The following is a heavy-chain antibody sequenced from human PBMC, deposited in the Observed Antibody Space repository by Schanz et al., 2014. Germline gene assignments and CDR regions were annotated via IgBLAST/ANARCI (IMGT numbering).Heavy chain of an antibody. V-gene: IGHV3-23*03. J-gene: IGHJ6*02. CDR2: IDTAGSYT. CDR1: GITFSDYA. Sequence: EVQLLESGGALEQPGGSLRLSCAASGITFSDYAMSWVRQAPGKGLEWVSTIDTAGSYTSYVDSVKGRFTISRDDAKNSLYLQMNSLRAEDTALYYCAKDRQTTVNRVGYYYGMDVWGQGTTVTVSS. CDR3: AKDRQTTVNRVGYYYGMDV. D-gene: IGHD4-4*01.